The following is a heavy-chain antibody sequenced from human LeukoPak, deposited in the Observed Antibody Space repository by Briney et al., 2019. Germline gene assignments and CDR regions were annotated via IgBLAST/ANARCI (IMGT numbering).Heavy chain of an antibody. V-gene: IGHV3-21*01. CDR1: GFTFSSYS. J-gene: IGHJ6*03. CDR3: ARGIAAAGHYYYMDV. Sequence: PGGSLRLSCAASGFTFSSYSMNWVRQAPGKGLEWVSSISTSSSYIYYADSVKGRFTISRDNAKNSLYLQMNSLRAKDTAVYYCARGIAAAGHYYYMDVWGKGTTVTVSS. D-gene: IGHD6-13*01. CDR2: ISTSSSYI.